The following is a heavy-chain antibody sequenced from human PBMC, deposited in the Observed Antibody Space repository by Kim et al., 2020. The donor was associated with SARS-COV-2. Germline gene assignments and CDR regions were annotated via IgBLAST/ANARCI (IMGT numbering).Heavy chain of an antibody. D-gene: IGHD6-6*01. CDR2: IYYSGST. J-gene: IGHJ5*02. Sequence: SETLSLTCTVSGGSISSYYWSWIRQPPGKGLEWIGYIYYSGSTNYNPSLKSRVTISVDTSKNQFSLKLSSVTAADTAVYYCARDLDFPGSSSSGGWFDPWGQGTLVTVSS. CDR3: ARDLDFPGSSSSGGWFDP. CDR1: GGSISSYY. V-gene: IGHV4-59*13.